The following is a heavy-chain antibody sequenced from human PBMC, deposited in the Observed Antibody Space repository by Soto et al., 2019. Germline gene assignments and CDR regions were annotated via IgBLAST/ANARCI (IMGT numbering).Heavy chain of an antibody. CDR3: ARLKWLPTLGEFDY. D-gene: IGHD3-16*01. Sequence: QITLKESGPTMVKPTQTLTLTCSFSGFSLNTDGVAIGWVRQPPGKALEWLALIYWDDDKRYSPALESRLTITKDTAKKQVVPTMTNIDPLDTATYCRARLKWLPTLGEFDYWGQGTLVTVSS. CDR1: GFSLNTDGVA. CDR2: IYWDDDK. V-gene: IGHV2-5*02. J-gene: IGHJ4*02.